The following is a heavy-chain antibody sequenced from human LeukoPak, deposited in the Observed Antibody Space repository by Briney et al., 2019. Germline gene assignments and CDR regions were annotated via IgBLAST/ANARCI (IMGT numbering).Heavy chain of an antibody. CDR1: GYTFTNYD. CDR2: MNPNSGNT. Sequence: ASVKVSCKASGYTFTNYDINWVRQATGQGLEWMGWMNPNSGNTGYAQKFQDRVTITRNTSISTAYMELSSLRSEDTAVYYGAREDYYDSGSNDYWGQGTLVTVSS. CDR3: AREDYYDSGSNDY. V-gene: IGHV1-8*03. J-gene: IGHJ4*02. D-gene: IGHD3-22*01.